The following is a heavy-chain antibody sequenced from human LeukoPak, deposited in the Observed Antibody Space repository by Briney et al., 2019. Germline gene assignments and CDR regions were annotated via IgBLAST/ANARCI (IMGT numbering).Heavy chain of an antibody. CDR3: ARHLPRPDGYSYGAHDY. Sequence: PSETLSLTCTVSGGSISSYYWSWIRQPPGKGLEWIGYIYYNGSTNYNPSLKSRVTISVDTSKNQFSLKLSSVTAADTAVYYCARHLPRPDGYSYGAHDYWGQGTLVTVSS. CDR2: IYYNGST. V-gene: IGHV4-59*08. CDR1: GGSISSYY. D-gene: IGHD5-18*01. J-gene: IGHJ4*02.